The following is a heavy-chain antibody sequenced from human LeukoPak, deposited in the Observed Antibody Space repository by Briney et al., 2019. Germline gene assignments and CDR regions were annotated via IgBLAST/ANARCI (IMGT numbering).Heavy chain of an antibody. V-gene: IGHV1-2*06. CDR1: GYTFTGYY. CDR2: INPNSGGT. J-gene: IGHJ4*02. CDR3: ARDYDSSGDIDY. D-gene: IGHD3-22*01. Sequence: ASVKVSCKASGYTFTGYYMPWVRQAPGHGLEWMGRINPNSGGTNYAQKFQGRVTMTRDTSISTAYMELSRLRSDDTAVYYCARDYDSSGDIDYWGQGTLVTVSS.